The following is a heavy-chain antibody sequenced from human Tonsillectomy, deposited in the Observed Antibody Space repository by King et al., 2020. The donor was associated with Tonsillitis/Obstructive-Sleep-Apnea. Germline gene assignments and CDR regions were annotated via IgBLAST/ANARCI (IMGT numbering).Heavy chain of an antibody. D-gene: IGHD3-16*01. CDR3: ARGGLESNFDY. V-gene: IGHV3-13*01. CDR2: IGTAGDT. CDR1: GFTFSSYD. J-gene: IGHJ4*02. Sequence: VQLVESGGGLVQPGGSLRLSCAASGFTFSSYDMHWVRQATGKGLDWVSAIGTAGDTYYPGSVKGRFTISRENAKNSLYLQMNSLRAGDTAVYYCARGGLESNFDYWGQGTLVTVSS.